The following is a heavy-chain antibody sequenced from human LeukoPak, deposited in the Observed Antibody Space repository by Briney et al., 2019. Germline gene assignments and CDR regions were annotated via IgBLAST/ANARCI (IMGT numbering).Heavy chain of an antibody. D-gene: IGHD3-10*01. Sequence: QPGGSLRLSCAASGFTVSSNYMSWVRQAPGKGLEWVSVIYSGGSTYYADSVKGRFTISRDNSKNTLYLQMNSLRAEDTAVYYCPREGWFGELETAFDIWGQGTMVTVSS. J-gene: IGHJ3*02. CDR2: IYSGGST. CDR3: PREGWFGELETAFDI. CDR1: GFTVSSNY. V-gene: IGHV3-66*01.